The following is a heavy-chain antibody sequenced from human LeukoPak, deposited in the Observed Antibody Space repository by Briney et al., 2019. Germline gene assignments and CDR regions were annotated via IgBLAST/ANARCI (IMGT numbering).Heavy chain of an antibody. CDR3: ARWVSTSYDAFDI. CDR2: ISSDGGST. J-gene: IGHJ3*02. V-gene: IGHV3-64*01. D-gene: IGHD6-6*01. CDR1: GFTFSYYA. Sequence: GGSLRLSCAASGFTFSYYAMHWVRQAPGKGLEYVSAISSDGGSTYYATSVKGRFTISRDNSKNMLYLQMGSLSAEDMAVYYCARWVSTSYDAFDIWGQGTMVTVSS.